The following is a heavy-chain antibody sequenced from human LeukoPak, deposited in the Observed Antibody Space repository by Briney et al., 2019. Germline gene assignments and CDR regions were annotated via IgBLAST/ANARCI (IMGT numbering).Heavy chain of an antibody. CDR3: ARQVEYSRPQYCYGMDV. Sequence: SETLSLTCTVSGGSISSSSYYWGWIRQPPGKGPEWIGSIYYSGSTYYNPTLKSRVTISVDTSKNQFSLKLSSVTAADTAVYYCARQVEYSRPQYCYGMDVWGQGTTVTVSS. V-gene: IGHV4-39*01. CDR1: GGSISSSSYY. D-gene: IGHD6-6*01. J-gene: IGHJ6*02. CDR2: IYYSGST.